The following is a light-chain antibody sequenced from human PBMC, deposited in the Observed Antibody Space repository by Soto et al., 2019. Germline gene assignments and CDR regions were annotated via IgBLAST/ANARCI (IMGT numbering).Light chain of an antibody. CDR1: QSMSTW. Sequence: DVQMTQSPSTLSASVGDRVTITCRASQSMSTWLAWYQQKPGKAPKLLIYDASSLESGIPPRFSGSGSGTEFTLTISSLQPDDFATYYCQQYNSYSRTFGPGTKVEIK. CDR3: QQYNSYSRT. CDR2: DAS. J-gene: IGKJ1*01. V-gene: IGKV1-5*01.